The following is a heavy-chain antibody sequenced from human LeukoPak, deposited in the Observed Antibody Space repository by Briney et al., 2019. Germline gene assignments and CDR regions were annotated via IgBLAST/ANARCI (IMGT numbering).Heavy chain of an antibody. CDR2: FHNSGTS. CDR3: ARKIIPAAGSDDYAFDI. V-gene: IGHV4-59*08. CDR1: DDSISDYY. Sequence: SETLSLTCTVSDDSISDYYRGWIRQPPGKGLEWIGYFHNSGTSTYNPSLKSRVTISVHTSKNQFSLKRSSVTAADTAVYYCARKIIPAAGSDDYAFDIWGQGTMVTVSS. D-gene: IGHD6-13*01. J-gene: IGHJ3*02.